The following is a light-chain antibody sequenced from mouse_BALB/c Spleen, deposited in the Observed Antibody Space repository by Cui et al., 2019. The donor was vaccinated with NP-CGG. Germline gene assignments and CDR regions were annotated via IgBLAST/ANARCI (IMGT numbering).Light chain of an antibody. CDR2: GTV. CDR3: ALWYSNHWV. CDR1: TGAVTTSNY. J-gene: IGLJ1*01. Sequence: QAVVTQESALTTSPGETVTLTCRSSTGAVTTSNYANWVQEKPDHLFTGLIGGTVNRAPGVPARFSGALIGDKAALTITGAQTEDETIYFCALWYSNHWVFGGGTKLNVL. V-gene: IGLV1*01.